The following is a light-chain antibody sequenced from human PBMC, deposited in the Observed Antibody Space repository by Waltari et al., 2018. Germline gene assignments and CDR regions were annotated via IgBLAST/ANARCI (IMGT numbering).Light chain of an antibody. CDR2: DVT. CDR3: CSYAGPYTLII. J-gene: IGLJ2*01. CDR1: SSDVGGYNY. Sequence: QSALTQPRSVSGSPGQSVTLSCTGTSSDVGGYNYVSWYQQHPGNAPKLIIYDVTKRPSGVPDRFSGSKSCNSASLTISGLQAEDEADYYCCSYAGPYTLIIFGGGTKLTVV. V-gene: IGLV2-11*01.